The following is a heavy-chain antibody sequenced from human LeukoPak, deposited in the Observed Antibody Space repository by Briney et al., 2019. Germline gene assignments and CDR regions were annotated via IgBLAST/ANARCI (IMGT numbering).Heavy chain of an antibody. D-gene: IGHD3-16*02. V-gene: IGHV3-21*04. J-gene: IGHJ4*02. Sequence: GGSLRLSCAASGFTFSSYSMNWVRQAPGKGLEWVSSISSSSSYIYYADSVKGRFTISRDNAKNSLYLQMNSLRAEDTAVYYCAKDGDMITFGGVIVHFDYWGQGTLVTVSS. CDR1: GFTFSSYS. CDR3: AKDGDMITFGGVIVHFDY. CDR2: ISSSSSYI.